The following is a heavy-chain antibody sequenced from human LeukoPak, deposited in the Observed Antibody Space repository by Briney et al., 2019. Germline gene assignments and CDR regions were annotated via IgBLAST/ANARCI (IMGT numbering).Heavy chain of an antibody. Sequence: SETLSLTCTVSGGSISSGDYYWSWIRQPPGKGLEWIGYIYYSGSTYYNPSLKSRVTISVDTSKNQFSLKLSSVTAADTAVYYCARGKDARPYYYYGMDVWGQGTTVTVSS. J-gene: IGHJ6*02. CDR3: ARGKDARPYYYYGMDV. CDR1: GGSISSGDYY. D-gene: IGHD6-6*01. CDR2: IYYSGST. V-gene: IGHV4-30-4*01.